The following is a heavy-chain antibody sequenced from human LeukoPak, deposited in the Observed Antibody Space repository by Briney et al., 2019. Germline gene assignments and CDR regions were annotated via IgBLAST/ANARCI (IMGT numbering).Heavy chain of an antibody. CDR1: GFTFSSYA. Sequence: PGGSLRLSCAASGFTFSSYAMSWVRQAPGKGLEWVSAISSSGGSTNYADSVKGRFTISRDNLKNTLYLQMNSLRAEDTAVYYCVKAGVGATVFDYWGQGTLVTVSS. CDR2: ISSSGGST. CDR3: VKAGVGATVFDY. V-gene: IGHV3-23*01. D-gene: IGHD1-26*01. J-gene: IGHJ4*02.